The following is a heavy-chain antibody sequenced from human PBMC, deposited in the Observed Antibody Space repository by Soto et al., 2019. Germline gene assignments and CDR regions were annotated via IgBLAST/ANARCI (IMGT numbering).Heavy chain of an antibody. D-gene: IGHD3-3*01. J-gene: IGHJ4*02. CDR1: GYSFSHYW. CDR2: IYPGDSDT. CDR3: ARSDFWSGKFDY. V-gene: IGHV5-51*01. Sequence: PGESLKISCKASGYSFSHYWIAWVRHTPGKGLEWMGVIYPGDSDTRYSPSFIGQVTISADTSMYPAYLQWNSLKASDTALYFCARSDFWSGKFDYWGRGTLVTVSS.